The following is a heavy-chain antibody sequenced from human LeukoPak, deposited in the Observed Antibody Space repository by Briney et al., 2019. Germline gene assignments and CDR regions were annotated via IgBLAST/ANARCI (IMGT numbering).Heavy chain of an antibody. J-gene: IGHJ4*02. V-gene: IGHV4-39*01. CDR1: GGSISSSIYY. CDR2: IYKSGST. Sequence: SETLSLTCSVSGGSISSSIYYWGWIRQPPGKGLEWIGSIYKSGSTSYNPSLKSRVTISVDTSKNQFSLKLSSVTAADTAVYYCARQGTSSDGLYYFDYWGQGTLVTVSS. D-gene: IGHD2-2*01. CDR3: ARQGTSSDGLYYFDY.